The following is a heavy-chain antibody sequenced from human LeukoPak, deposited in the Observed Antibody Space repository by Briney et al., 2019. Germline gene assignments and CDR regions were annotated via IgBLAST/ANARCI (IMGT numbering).Heavy chain of an antibody. Sequence: PSETLSLTCAVYGGSFSGYYWSWIRQPPGKGLEWIGEINHSGSTNYNPSLKSRVTISVDTSKNQFSLQLNSVTPEDTAVYYCARKVALSAFDIWGQGTMVTVSS. D-gene: IGHD2-15*01. CDR3: ARKVALSAFDI. J-gene: IGHJ3*02. CDR2: INHSGST. V-gene: IGHV4-34*01. CDR1: GGSFSGYY.